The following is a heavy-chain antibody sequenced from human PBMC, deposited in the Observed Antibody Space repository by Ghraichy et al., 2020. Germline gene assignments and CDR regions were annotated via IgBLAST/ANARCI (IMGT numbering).Heavy chain of an antibody. Sequence: GESLNISCAASGFTFSSYAMHWVRQAPGKGLEWVAVISYDGSNKYYADSVKGRFTISRDNSKNTLYLQMNSLRAEDTAVYYCARQRGMITFGGVAFDYWGQGTLVTVSS. CDR2: ISYDGSNK. CDR3: ARQRGMITFGGVAFDY. CDR1: GFTFSSYA. J-gene: IGHJ4*02. D-gene: IGHD3-16*01. V-gene: IGHV3-30*04.